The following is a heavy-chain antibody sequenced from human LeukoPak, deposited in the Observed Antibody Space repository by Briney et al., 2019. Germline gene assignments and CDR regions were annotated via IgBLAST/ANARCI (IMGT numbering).Heavy chain of an antibody. V-gene: IGHV3-21*01. Sequence: GGSLRLSCAASRFTFSSYTMNWVRQAPGKGLEWVSSISHNSSYIYYADSVKGRFTISRDNAKKTLFLQMNSLRAEDTAVYYCARLGSGWSKYAFDFWGQGTMVTVSS. CDR2: ISHNSSYI. CDR3: ARLGSGWSKYAFDF. J-gene: IGHJ3*01. CDR1: RFTFSSYT. D-gene: IGHD6-19*01.